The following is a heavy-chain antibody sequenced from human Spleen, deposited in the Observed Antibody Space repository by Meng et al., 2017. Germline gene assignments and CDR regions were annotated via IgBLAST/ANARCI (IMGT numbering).Heavy chain of an antibody. D-gene: IGHD4-17*01. CDR3: ASYGDYGLDG. J-gene: IGHJ6*02. V-gene: IGHV3-23*01. CDR1: GFTFSSYS. CDR2: ISGSGGST. Sequence: GESLKISCAASGFTFSSYSMNWVRQAPGKGLEWVSAISGSGGSTYYADSVKGRFTISRDNSKNTLYLQMNSLRAEDTAVYYCASYGDYGLDGWGQGTTVTVSS.